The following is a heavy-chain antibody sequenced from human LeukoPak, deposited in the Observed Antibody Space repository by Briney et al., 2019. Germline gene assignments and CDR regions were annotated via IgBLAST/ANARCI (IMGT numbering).Heavy chain of an antibody. V-gene: IGHV3-30*03. CDR3: ARSYYDILTGYYNRFDP. CDR2: ISYDGSNK. CDR1: GFTFSSYG. Sequence: PGGSLRLSCAASGFTFSSYGMHWVRQAPGKGLEWVAVISYDGSNKYYADSVKGRFTISRDNSKNTLYLQMNSLRAEDTAVYYCARSYYDILTGYYNRFDPWGQGTLVTVSS. D-gene: IGHD3-9*01. J-gene: IGHJ5*02.